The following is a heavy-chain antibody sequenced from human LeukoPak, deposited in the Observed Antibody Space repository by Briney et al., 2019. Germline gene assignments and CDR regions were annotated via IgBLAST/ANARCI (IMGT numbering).Heavy chain of an antibody. Sequence: SETLSLTCTVSGGSVSSGSYYWSWIRQPPGKGLEWIGFIYYSGSTNYNPSLKSRVTISVATSKNQFSLKLSSETAADTAVYNCARDYAYCGGDCYFYFDYWGQRTLVTASS. V-gene: IGHV4-61*01. D-gene: IGHD2-21*02. CDR3: ARDYAYCGGDCYFYFDY. CDR2: IYYSGST. CDR1: GGSVSSGSYY. J-gene: IGHJ4*02.